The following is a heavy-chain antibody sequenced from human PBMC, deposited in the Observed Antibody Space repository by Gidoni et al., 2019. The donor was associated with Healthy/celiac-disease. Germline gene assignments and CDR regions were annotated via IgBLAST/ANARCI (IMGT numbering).Heavy chain of an antibody. CDR3: AKDRCGHCHFDY. CDR1: GFTFSSYA. Sequence: EVQLLESGGGLVQHGWSLRLPCAASGFTFSSYAMSWVRQAPGKGLEWVSSISGSGGSTYYADSGKGRFTISRDNSKNALYLQMNSLRAEDTAVYYCAKDRCGHCHFDYWGQGTLVTVSS. D-gene: IGHD1-26*01. CDR2: ISGSGGST. J-gene: IGHJ4*02. V-gene: IGHV3-23*01.